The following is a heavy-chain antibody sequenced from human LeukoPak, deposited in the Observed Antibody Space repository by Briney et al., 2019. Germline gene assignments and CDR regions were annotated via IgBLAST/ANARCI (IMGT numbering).Heavy chain of an antibody. CDR3: ARDRNLCSSSWYTPGY. V-gene: IGHV3-30*01. CDR2: ISYDGSNK. J-gene: IGHJ4*02. Sequence: PGRSLRLSCAASGFTFSSYAMHWVRQAPGKGLEWVAVISYDGSNKYYADSVKGRFTISRDNSKNTLYLQMNSLRAEDTAVYYCARDRNLCSSSWYTPGYWGQGTLVTVSS. CDR1: GFTFSSYA. D-gene: IGHD6-13*01.